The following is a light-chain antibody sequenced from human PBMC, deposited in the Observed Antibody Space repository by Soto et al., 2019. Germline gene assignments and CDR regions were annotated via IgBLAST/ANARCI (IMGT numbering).Light chain of an antibody. V-gene: IGKV3-15*01. CDR2: GAS. CDR1: QIVSSD. J-gene: IGKJ4*01. CDR3: QHYNNWIAS. Sequence: IVMTQSTATLSVSPGEIATLSCRASQIVSSDLAWYHQKPGQAPRLLIYGASTRATGIPVRFSGSGSGTEFTLTISSLQSEDFAVYYCQHYNNWIASFGGGTKVDIK.